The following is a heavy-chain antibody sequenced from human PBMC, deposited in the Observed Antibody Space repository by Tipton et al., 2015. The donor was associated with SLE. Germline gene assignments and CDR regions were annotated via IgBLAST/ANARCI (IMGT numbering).Heavy chain of an antibody. D-gene: IGHD5-12*01. J-gene: IGHJ4*02. CDR3: VRRSTIVATDGRFDY. Sequence: QLVQSGAEVKKPGASVKVSCKASGYTFTSYYMHWVRQAPGQGLEWMGIINPSGGSTSYAQKFQGRVTMTRDTSTSTVYMELSSLRSEDTAVYYCVRRSTIVATDGRFDYWGQGTLLTVSS. V-gene: IGHV1-46*01. CDR1: GYTFTSYY. CDR2: INPSGGST.